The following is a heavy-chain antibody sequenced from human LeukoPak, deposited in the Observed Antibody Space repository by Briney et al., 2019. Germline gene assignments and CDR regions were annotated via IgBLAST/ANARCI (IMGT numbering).Heavy chain of an antibody. CDR1: GYSFTDYW. CDR2: IYPGDSDT. J-gene: IGHJ3*02. CDR3: ARPRIAVAEDDAFDI. V-gene: IGHV5-51*01. D-gene: IGHD6-19*01. Sequence: RGESLKISCKGSGYSFTDYWIGWVRQMPGKGLEWMGIIYPGDSDTRYSPSFQGQVTISADKSISTAYLQWSSLKASDTAMYYCARPRIAVAEDDAFDIWGQGTMLTVSS.